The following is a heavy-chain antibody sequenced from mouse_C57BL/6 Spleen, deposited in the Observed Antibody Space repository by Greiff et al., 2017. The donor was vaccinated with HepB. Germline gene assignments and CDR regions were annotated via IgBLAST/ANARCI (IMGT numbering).Heavy chain of an antibody. Sequence: QVQLQQPGAELVRPGTSVKLSCKASGYTFTSYWMHWVKQRPGQGLEWIGVIDPSDSYTNYNQKFKGKATLTVDTSSSTAYMQLSSLTSEDYAVYYCASGSSRYFDYWGQGTTLTVSS. CDR1: GYTFTSYW. CDR3: ASGSSRYFDY. D-gene: IGHD1-1*01. CDR2: IDPSDSYT. J-gene: IGHJ2*01. V-gene: IGHV1-59*01.